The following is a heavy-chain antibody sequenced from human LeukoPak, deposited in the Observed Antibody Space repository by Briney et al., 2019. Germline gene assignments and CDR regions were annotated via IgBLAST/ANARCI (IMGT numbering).Heavy chain of an antibody. Sequence: GGSLRLSCAASGFTFSSYSMNWVRQAPGKGLEWVSSISSSSSYIYYADSVKGRFTISRDNAKNTLYLQMNSLRAEDTAVYYCARDLNYYDSGGYWGQGTLVTVSS. CDR3: ARDLNYYDSGGY. J-gene: IGHJ4*02. V-gene: IGHV3-21*01. CDR1: GFTFSSYS. CDR2: ISSSSSYI. D-gene: IGHD3-22*01.